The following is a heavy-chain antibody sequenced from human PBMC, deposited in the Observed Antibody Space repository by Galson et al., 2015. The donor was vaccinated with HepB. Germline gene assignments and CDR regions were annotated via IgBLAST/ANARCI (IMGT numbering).Heavy chain of an antibody. V-gene: IGHV4-34*01. J-gene: IGHJ4*02. Sequence: PPGKGLERIGEINHSGSTNYNPSLKSRVTISVDTSKNQFSLKLSSVTAADTAVYYCARGDREYSALRYFDWLLLEGENFDYWGQGTLVTVSS. D-gene: IGHD3-9*01. CDR2: INHSGST. CDR3: ARGDREYSALRYFDWLLLEGENFDY.